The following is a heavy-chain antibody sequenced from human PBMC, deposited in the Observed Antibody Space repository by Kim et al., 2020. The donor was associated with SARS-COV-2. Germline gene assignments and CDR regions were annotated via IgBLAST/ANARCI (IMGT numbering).Heavy chain of an antibody. CDR2: IYYSGST. V-gene: IGHV4-31*03. Sequence: SETLSLTCTVSGGSISSGGYYWSWIRQHPGKGLEWIGYIYYSGSTYYNPSLKSRVTISVDTSKNQFSLKLSSVTAADTAVYYCARANGGSGSYIDYWGQGTLVTVSS. D-gene: IGHD3-10*01. J-gene: IGHJ4*02. CDR3: ARANGGSGSYIDY. CDR1: GGSISSGGYY.